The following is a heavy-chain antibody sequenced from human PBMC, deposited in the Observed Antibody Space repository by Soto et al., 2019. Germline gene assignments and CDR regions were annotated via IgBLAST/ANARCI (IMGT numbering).Heavy chain of an antibody. V-gene: IGHV4-30-4*01. CDR3: GRGQTAIAV. CDR1: GGTITRGDHF. D-gene: IGHD5-18*01. Sequence: SETLSLTCSVSGGTITRGDHFWSWVRQSPGKGLEWLGYIYYSGSTYYNPSLKSRVMMTIDTSKHQFSLNLSSVTAADTAVFYCGRGQTAIAVWRQGTTVTVSS. J-gene: IGHJ6*02. CDR2: IYYSGST.